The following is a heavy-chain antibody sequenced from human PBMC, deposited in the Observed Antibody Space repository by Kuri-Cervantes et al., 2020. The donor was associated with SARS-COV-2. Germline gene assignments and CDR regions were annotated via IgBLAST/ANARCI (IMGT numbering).Heavy chain of an antibody. CDR3: ARGREGVVPATILGLGYFLYFSMDV. V-gene: IGHV4-34*01. CDR2: INHSGST. D-gene: IGHD2-2*01. CDR1: GGSFSGYY. J-gene: IGHJ6*03. Sequence: SETLSLTCAVFGGSFSGYYWSWIRQSPGKGLEWIGKINHSGSTNYNPSLSSRVTISVDMSKNQFSLRLSSVTAADTAMYYCARGREGVVPATILGLGYFLYFSMDVWGKGTSVTVYS.